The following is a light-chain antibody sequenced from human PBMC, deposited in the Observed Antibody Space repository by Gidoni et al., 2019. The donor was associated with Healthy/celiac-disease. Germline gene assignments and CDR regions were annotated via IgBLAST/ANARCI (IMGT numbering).Light chain of an antibody. CDR1: QDISNY. CDR2: DAS. Sequence: DIQMTQSPSSLSASVGDRVTITCQASQDISNYLNWYQQKPGKAPKRLIYDASNLETGVPSRLSGSGSGTDFTFTSSSLQPEDIATYYGQQYDNLPSFGGGTKVEIK. CDR3: QQYDNLPS. V-gene: IGKV1-33*01. J-gene: IGKJ4*01.